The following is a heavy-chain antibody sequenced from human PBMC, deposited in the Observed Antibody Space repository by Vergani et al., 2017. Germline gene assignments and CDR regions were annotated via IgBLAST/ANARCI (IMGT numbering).Heavy chain of an antibody. CDR2: INAGNGNT. V-gene: IGHV1-3*01. Sequence: QVQLVQSGAEVKKPGASVKVSCKASGYTFTSYAMHWVRQAPGQRLEWMGWINAGNGNTKYSQKFQGRVTITSDISASTAYMELSSLRSEDTAVYYCARDSPLDIGVEYYFDYWGQGTLVTVSS. CDR1: GYTFTSYA. D-gene: IGHD2-2*01. J-gene: IGHJ4*02. CDR3: ARDSPLDIGVEYYFDY.